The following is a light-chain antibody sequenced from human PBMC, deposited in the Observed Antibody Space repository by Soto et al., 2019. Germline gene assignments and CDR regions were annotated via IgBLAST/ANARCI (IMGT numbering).Light chain of an antibody. CDR1: QDISNY. CDR3: QQYDNLPSLS. Sequence: DIQMTQSPSSLSASVGYRVTITCQASQDISNYLNWYQQKPGKAPKLLIYDASNLETGVPTRFSGSGSGTDFTFTISSRHPKDIATHPGQQYDNLPSLSFGQGTRVDVK. J-gene: IGKJ5*01. V-gene: IGKV1-33*01. CDR2: DAS.